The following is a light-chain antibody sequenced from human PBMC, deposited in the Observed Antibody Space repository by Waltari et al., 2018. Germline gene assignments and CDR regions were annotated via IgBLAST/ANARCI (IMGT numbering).Light chain of an antibody. CDR1: QSVSSY. V-gene: IGKV3-11*01. Sequence: EIVLTQSPVTLSLSPGERATLSCRASQSVSSYLAWYQQKPGQAPRLLIYDASNRATGIPARFSGSASGTDFTLTISSLEPEAFAVYYCQQRSNWPKYTFGQGTKLEIK. CDR3: QQRSNWPKYT. J-gene: IGKJ2*01. CDR2: DAS.